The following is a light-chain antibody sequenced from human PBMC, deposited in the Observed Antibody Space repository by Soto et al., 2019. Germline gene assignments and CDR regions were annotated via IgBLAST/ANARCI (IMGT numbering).Light chain of an antibody. CDR3: SSYAAGLV. V-gene: IGLV2-8*01. J-gene: IGLJ2*01. CDR1: SSDIGGYNF. Sequence: QSVLTQPPSASGSPGQSVTISCTGTSSDIGGYNFVSWYQQYPGKAPKLMIYEVSKRPSGVPDRFSGSKSGNTASLTVSGLQSEDEAYYYCSSYAAGLVFGGGTKLTVL. CDR2: EVS.